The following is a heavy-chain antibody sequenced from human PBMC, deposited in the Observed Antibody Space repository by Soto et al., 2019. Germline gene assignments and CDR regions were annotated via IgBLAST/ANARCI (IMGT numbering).Heavy chain of an antibody. CDR2: ISYDGSNK. J-gene: IGHJ4*02. Sequence: TGGSLRLSCAASGFTFSTYTMHWVRQAPGKGLEWVAVISYDGSNKYYADSVKGRFTISRDNSKNTLFLQMVSLRREDTAVYYCARGRPSSGSAATGFDYWGQGTLVTVSS. D-gene: IGHD3-10*01. V-gene: IGHV3-30-3*01. CDR1: GFTFSTYT. CDR3: ARGRPSSGSAATGFDY.